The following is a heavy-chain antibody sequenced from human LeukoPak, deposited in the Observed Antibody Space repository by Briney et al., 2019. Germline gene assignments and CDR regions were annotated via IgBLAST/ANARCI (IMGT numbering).Heavy chain of an antibody. D-gene: IGHD1-26*01. J-gene: IGHJ4*02. CDR1: GYTFTGYY. CDR3: ARDPGSSHYYFDY. V-gene: IGHV1-2*02. CDR2: INPNSGGT. Sequence: ASVKVSCKASGYTFTGYYMHWVRQAPGQGLEWMGWINPNSGGTNYAQKFQGRVTMTRDTSISTAYMELSRLRSDDTAVYYCARDPGSSHYYFDYWGQGTLVTVSS.